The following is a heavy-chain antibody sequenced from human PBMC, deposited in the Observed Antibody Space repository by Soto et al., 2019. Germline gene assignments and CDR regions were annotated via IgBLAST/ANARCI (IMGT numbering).Heavy chain of an antibody. V-gene: IGHV4-59*08. CDR2: IYYSGST. J-gene: IGHJ6*02. D-gene: IGHD3-10*01. CDR3: ERQIVSFVRGVIITTPGSAMHV. CDR1: GGSISSYY. Sequence: SETLSLTWTVSGGSISSYYWSWIRKPPGKGLEWIGYIYYSGSTNYNPSLKSGVTISVDTCKNEFYLKRSTVTAADKAGDYCERQIVSFVRGVIITTPGSAMHVCRPGTTVTV.